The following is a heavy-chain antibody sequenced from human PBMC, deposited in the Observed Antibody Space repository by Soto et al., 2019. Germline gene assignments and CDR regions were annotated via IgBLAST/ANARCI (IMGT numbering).Heavy chain of an antibody. CDR1: GGTFSSYA. D-gene: IGHD6-13*01. CDR2: IIPIFGTA. J-gene: IGHJ3*02. V-gene: IGHV1-69*12. Sequence: QVQLVQSGAEVKKPGSSVKVSCKASGGTFSSYAISWVRQAPGQGLEWMGGIIPIFGTANYAQKFQGRVTITADEPTSTAYMELSSLRSEDTAVYYCARDTGYSGSWYDAFDIWGQGTMVTVSS. CDR3: ARDTGYSGSWYDAFDI.